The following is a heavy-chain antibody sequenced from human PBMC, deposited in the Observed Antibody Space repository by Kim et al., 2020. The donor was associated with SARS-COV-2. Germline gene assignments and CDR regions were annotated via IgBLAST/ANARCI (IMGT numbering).Heavy chain of an antibody. CDR1: GGSFSGYY. Sequence: SETLSLTCAVDGGSFSGYYWSWIRQPPGKGLEWIGEINHSGSTNYNPSLKSRVTISVDTSKNQFSLKLSSVTAADTAVYYCARGTLWFGESSREFDPWGQGTLVTVSS. V-gene: IGHV4-34*01. J-gene: IGHJ5*02. D-gene: IGHD3-10*01. CDR2: INHSGST. CDR3: ARGTLWFGESSREFDP.